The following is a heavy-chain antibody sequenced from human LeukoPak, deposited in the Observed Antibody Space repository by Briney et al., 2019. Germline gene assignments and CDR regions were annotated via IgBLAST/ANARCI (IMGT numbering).Heavy chain of an antibody. CDR1: GGSISSYY. V-gene: IGHV4-59*08. CDR3: ARGRYDILTGDTEFDY. D-gene: IGHD3-9*01. J-gene: IGHJ4*02. Sequence: PSETLSLTCTVSGGSISSYYWSWIRQTPGKGLEWIGYIYYSGSTNYNPSLKSRVTISVDTSKNQFSLKLSSVTAADTAVYYCARGRYDILTGDTEFDYWGQGTLVNVSS. CDR2: IYYSGST.